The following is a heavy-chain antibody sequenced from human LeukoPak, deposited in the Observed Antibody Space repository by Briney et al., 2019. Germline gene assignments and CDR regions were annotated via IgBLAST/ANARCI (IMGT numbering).Heavy chain of an antibody. D-gene: IGHD3-16*01. V-gene: IGHV1-46*01. CDR2: INPSGGST. CDR3: ARATSWDYFDY. J-gene: IGHJ4*02. Sequence: ASVKVSCKASGYTFASYYMHWVRQAPGQGLEWMGIINPSGGSTSYAQKFQGRVTMTRDTSTSTVYMELSSLRSEDTAVYYCARATSWDYFDYWGQGTLVTVSS. CDR1: GYTFASYY.